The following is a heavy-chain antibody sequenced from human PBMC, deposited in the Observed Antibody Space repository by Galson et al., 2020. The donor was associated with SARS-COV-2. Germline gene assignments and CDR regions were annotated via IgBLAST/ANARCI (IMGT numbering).Heavy chain of an antibody. CDR3: ARAPVGRKWFDP. V-gene: IGHV4-59*13. J-gene: IGHJ5*02. D-gene: IGHD1-26*01. CDR2: IYYSGNT. Sequence: SEPLSLTCPVSGGSISSYYWSWLRQPPGKGLEWIGYIYYSGNTNYNPSLKSRVTISVDTSKNQFSLELNSVTPADTAVYYCARAPVGRKWFDPWGQGTLVTVSS. CDR1: GGSISSYY.